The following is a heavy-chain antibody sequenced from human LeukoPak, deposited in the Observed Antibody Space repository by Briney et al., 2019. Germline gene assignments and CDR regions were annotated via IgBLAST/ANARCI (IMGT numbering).Heavy chain of an antibody. J-gene: IGHJ5*02. V-gene: IGHV1-46*03. D-gene: IGHD3-3*01. CDR1: GYTFTSYY. CDR3: ARDSGLRFLEWLFDP. CDR2: INPSGGST. Sequence: ASVKVSCKASGYTFTSYYMHWVLQAPGQGLEWMGIINPSGGSTSYAQKFQGRVTMTRDTSTSTVYMELSSLRSEDTAVYYCARDSGLRFLEWLFDPWGQGTLVTVSS.